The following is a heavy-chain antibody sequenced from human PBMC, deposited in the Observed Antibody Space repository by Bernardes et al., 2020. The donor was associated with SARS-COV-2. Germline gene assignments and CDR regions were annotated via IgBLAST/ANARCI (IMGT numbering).Heavy chain of an antibody. CDR3: AKDYLVASGDYYYYAMDV. CDR1: GFTFSSYA. Sequence: GGSLRLSCAASGFTFSSYAMSWVRQAPGKGLEWVSAISGSGSSTYYADSVKGRFTSSRDNSKNTLYLQMNSLRAEDTPVYYCAKDYLVASGDYYYYAMDVWGQGTTVTVTS. D-gene: IGHD5-12*01. J-gene: IGHJ6*02. CDR2: ISGSGSST. V-gene: IGHV3-23*01.